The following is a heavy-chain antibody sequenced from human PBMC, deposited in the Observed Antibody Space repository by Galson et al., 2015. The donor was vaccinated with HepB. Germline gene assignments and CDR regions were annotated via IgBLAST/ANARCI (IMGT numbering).Heavy chain of an antibody. Sequence: SVKVSCKASGYTFTSYAMHWVRQAPGQRLEWMGWIDAGNGNTKYSQKFQGRVTITRDTSASTAYMELSSLRSEDTAVYYCARGADVDRDVFDIWGQGTMVTVSS. CDR1: GYTFTSYA. D-gene: IGHD5-12*01. CDR3: ARGADVDRDVFDI. V-gene: IGHV1-3*01. CDR2: IDAGNGNT. J-gene: IGHJ3*02.